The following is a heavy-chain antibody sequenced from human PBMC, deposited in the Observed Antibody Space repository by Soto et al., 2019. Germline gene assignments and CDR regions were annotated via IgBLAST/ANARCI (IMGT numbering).Heavy chain of an antibody. D-gene: IGHD1-20*01. CDR2: IYSSGNT. V-gene: IGHV4-4*07. CDR3: VRDVESPGISGSWGAFEI. J-gene: IGHJ3*02. Sequence: QVQLQESGPGLVKPSETLSLICTVSGGSIRNYFWTWIRQPAGKGLEWIGRIYSSGNTVYNASLRSPLTMSIDMTKNQSSLMLSSMTGANTAVYYCVRDVESPGISGSWGAFEIWGQGTVVTVSS. CDR1: GGSIRNYF.